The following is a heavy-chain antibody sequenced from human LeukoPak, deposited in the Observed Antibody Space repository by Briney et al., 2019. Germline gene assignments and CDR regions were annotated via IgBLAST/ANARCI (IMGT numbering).Heavy chain of an antibody. CDR1: GGTFSSYA. CDR2: IIPIFGTA. CDR3: ARDWGPGYCSGGSCYGLRFDP. D-gene: IGHD2-15*01. V-gene: IGHV1-69*13. Sequence: SVKVSCKASGGTFSSYAISWVRQAPGQGLEWMGGIIPIFGTANYAQKFQGRVTITADESTSTVYMELSSLRSEDTAVYYCARDWGPGYCSGGSCYGLRFDPWGQGTLVTVSS. J-gene: IGHJ5*02.